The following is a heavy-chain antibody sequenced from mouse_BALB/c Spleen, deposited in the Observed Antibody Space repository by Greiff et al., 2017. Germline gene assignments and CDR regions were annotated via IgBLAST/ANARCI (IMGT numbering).Heavy chain of an antibody. D-gene: IGHD3-1*01. CDR3: ARREGHSSGRRGAMDY. CDR1: GFNIKDTY. V-gene: IGHV14-3*02. Sequence: VQLQQSGAELVKPGASVKLSCTASGFNIKDTYMHWVKQRPEQGLEWIGRIDPANGNTKYDPKFQGKATLTADTSSNTAYLQLSSLTSEDTAVYYCARREGHSSGRRGAMDYGGQGTSVTVSS. J-gene: IGHJ4*01. CDR2: IDPANGNT.